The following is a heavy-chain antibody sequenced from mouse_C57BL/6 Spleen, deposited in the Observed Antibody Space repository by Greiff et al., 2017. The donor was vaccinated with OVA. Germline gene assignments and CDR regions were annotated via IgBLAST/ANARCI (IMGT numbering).Heavy chain of an antibody. CDR3: ARHPLYGSSYWYFEV. Sequence: VQLQQSGPELVKPGASVKISCKASGYTFTDYYMNWVKQSHGKSLEWIGDINPNNGGTSYNQKFKGKATLTVDKSSSTAYMELRSLTSEDSAVYYCARHPLYGSSYWYFEVWGTGTTVTVSS. V-gene: IGHV1-26*01. D-gene: IGHD1-1*01. J-gene: IGHJ1*03. CDR2: INPNNGGT. CDR1: GYTFTDYY.